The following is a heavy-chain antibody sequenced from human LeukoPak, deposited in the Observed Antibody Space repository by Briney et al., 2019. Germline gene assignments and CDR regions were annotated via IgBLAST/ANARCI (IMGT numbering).Heavy chain of an antibody. CDR2: IIPIFGTA. Sequence: SVKVSCKASGGTFSSYAISWVRQAPGQGLEWMGGIIPIFGTANYAQKFQGRVTITADKSTSTAYMELSSLRSEDTAVYYCARIAVAGVPNWFDPWGQGTLVTVSS. CDR3: ARIAVAGVPNWFDP. V-gene: IGHV1-69*06. CDR1: GGTFSSYA. J-gene: IGHJ5*02. D-gene: IGHD6-19*01.